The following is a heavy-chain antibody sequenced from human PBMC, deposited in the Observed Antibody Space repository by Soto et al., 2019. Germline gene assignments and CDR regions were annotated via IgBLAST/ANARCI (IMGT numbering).Heavy chain of an antibody. J-gene: IGHJ6*02. Sequence: QVQLVQSGAEVKKPGSSVKVSCKASGGTFSSYAISWVRQAPGQGLEWMGGIIPIFGTANYAQKFQGRVTITADDSTSTAYMELSSLRSEDTAVYYWARDQENGDCTNEYCGMDVWGQGTTVTVSS. D-gene: IGHD2-8*01. V-gene: IGHV1-69*01. CDR2: IIPIFGTA. CDR3: ARDQENGDCTNEYCGMDV. CDR1: GGTFSSYA.